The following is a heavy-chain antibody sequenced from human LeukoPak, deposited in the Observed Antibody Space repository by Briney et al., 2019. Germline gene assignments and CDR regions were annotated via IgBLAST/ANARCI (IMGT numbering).Heavy chain of an antibody. Sequence: GGSLRLSCAASGFTFSTYAMNWVRQAPGKGLEWVSGISGGSTYTYYADSVKGRFSISRDNSKNTLYLQMNSLRAEDTAVYYCARDLTSKLDVWGKGTTVTVSS. J-gene: IGHJ6*04. CDR1: GFTFSTYA. CDR3: ARDLTSKLDV. CDR2: ISGGSTYT. V-gene: IGHV3-23*01.